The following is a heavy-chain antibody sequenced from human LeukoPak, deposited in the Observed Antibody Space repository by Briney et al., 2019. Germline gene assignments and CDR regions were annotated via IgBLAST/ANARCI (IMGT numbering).Heavy chain of an antibody. J-gene: IGHJ4*02. CDR1: GFTFNSFA. CDR2: ISYDESNT. CDR3: AREGARPQWERQPNDY. V-gene: IGHV3-30-3*01. Sequence: GGSLRLSCAASGFTFNSFAMHWVRQAPGKGLEWVAVISYDESNTYYEDSVKGRFTISRDNSKNTLYLQMNSLRTEDTAVYYCAREGARPQWERQPNDYWGQGTLVTVSS. D-gene: IGHD1-26*01.